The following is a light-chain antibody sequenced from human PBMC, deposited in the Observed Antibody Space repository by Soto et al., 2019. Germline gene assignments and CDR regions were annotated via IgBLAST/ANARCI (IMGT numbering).Light chain of an antibody. V-gene: IGLV1-40*01. Sequence: QSVLTQPPSVSGAPGQRVTISCTGSSSNIGAGYDVHWYQQRPGTAPKLLIFGNINRPSGVPDRFSGSTSGTSASLAITGLQAEDEGDYYCQSYDSTLSARYVFGTGTKSPS. J-gene: IGLJ1*01. CDR1: SSNIGAGYD. CDR3: QSYDSTLSARYV. CDR2: GNI.